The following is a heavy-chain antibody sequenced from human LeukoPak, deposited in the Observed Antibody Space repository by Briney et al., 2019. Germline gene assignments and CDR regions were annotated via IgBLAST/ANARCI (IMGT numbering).Heavy chain of an antibody. J-gene: IGHJ1*01. CDR2: IWYDGSNK. CDR1: GFTFSNYG. V-gene: IGHV3-33*01. CDR3: ARDFSSSPNDQYFQH. D-gene: IGHD6-13*01. Sequence: GGSLRLSCAASGFTFSNYGMHWVRQAPGKGLEWVAVIWYDGSNKYYADSVKGRFTISRDNSKNTLYLQMNSLRAEDTAVYYCARDFSSSPNDQYFQHWGQGTLVTVSS.